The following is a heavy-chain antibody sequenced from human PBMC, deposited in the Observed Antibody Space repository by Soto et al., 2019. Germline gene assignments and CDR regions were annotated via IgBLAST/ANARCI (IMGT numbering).Heavy chain of an antibody. D-gene: IGHD3-22*01. J-gene: IGHJ4*02. Sequence: SETLSLTCTVSGGSISSGDYYWSWIRQPPWKGLEWIGYIYYSGSTYYNPSLKSRVTISVDTSKNQFSLKLSSVTAADTAVYYCARAADTYYYDSSGYYPPDYWGQGTLVTVSS. CDR1: GGSISSGDYY. CDR2: IYYSGST. CDR3: ARAADTYYYDSSGYYPPDY. V-gene: IGHV4-30-4*01.